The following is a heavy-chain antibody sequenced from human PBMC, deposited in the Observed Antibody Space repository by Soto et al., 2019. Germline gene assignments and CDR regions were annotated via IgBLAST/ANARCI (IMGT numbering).Heavy chain of an antibody. J-gene: IGHJ4*02. CDR3: ATHVTYYYDSSFYYTGYYFGY. CDR1: GYTFTSLV. CDR2: TSAYNGNT. V-gene: IGHV1-18*01. Sequence: ASVKASCKASGYTFTSLVITRVRQAPGQGVECMGWTSAYNGNTTYAQKLQGRVTMTTDTSTSTAYIELRSLRSYDSAVYHRATHVTYYYDSSFYYTGYYFGYCGQGTRVTVSS. D-gene: IGHD3-22*01.